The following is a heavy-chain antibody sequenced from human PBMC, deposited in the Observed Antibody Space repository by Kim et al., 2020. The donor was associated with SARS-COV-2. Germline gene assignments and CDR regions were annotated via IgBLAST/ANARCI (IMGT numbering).Heavy chain of an antibody. D-gene: IGHD3-10*01. Sequence: GRCTISRDNSKNTLYLQMNSLRAEDTAVYYCAKADGVYYYGSGSYYPFDYWGQGTLVTVSS. V-gene: IGHV3-23*01. CDR3: AKADGVYYYGSGSYYPFDY. J-gene: IGHJ4*02.